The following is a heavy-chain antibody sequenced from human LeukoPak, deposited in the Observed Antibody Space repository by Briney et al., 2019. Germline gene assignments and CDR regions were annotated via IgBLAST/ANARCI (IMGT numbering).Heavy chain of an antibody. CDR1: GFPFGDYA. D-gene: IGHD3-22*01. J-gene: IGHJ4*02. V-gene: IGHV3-49*04. CDR3: TRLSSGYFFDY. CDR2: IRSKAYGGTT. Sequence: PTGGSLRLSCTASGFPFGDYAMSWVRQAPGKGLEWVGFIRSKAYGGTTEYAASVKGRFTISRDDSKSIAYLQMNSLKTEDTAVYYCTRLSSGYFFDYWGQGTLVTVSS.